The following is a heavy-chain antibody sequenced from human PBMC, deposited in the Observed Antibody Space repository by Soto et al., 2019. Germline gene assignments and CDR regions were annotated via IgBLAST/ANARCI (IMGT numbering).Heavy chain of an antibody. Sequence: SETLSLSCAVSGGSFTSNNWWTWVRQPPGQGLEWIGEIYRTGSTNYNPSLKSRVTISLDKSENQFSLKVTSLTAADTAVYYCASRDPGTSVDYWGQGTLVTVSS. V-gene: IGHV4-4*02. D-gene: IGHD1-7*01. J-gene: IGHJ4*02. CDR3: ASRDPGTSVDY. CDR2: IYRTGST. CDR1: GGSFTSNNW.